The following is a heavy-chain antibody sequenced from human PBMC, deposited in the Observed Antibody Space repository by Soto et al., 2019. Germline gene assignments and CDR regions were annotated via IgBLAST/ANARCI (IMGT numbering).Heavy chain of an antibody. CDR1: GGSISSGGYY. CDR2: IYYSGST. CDR3: ARHIDGYIDY. Sequence: QVQLQESGPGLVKPSQTLSLTCTVSGGSISSGGYYWSWIRQHPGKGLEWIGYIYYSGSTYYNPSPQSRVTISVDTSKNQFSLKLSSVTAADTAVYSCARHIDGYIDYWGQGTLVTVSS. D-gene: IGHD2-21*01. V-gene: IGHV4-31*03. J-gene: IGHJ4*02.